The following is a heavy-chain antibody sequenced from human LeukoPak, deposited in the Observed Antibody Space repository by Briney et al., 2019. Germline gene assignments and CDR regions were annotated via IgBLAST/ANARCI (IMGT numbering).Heavy chain of an antibody. CDR2: IAWHDDK. Sequence: KVSGPALVKATQTLTLTCTFSAFSLSTTGMCVSWIRQPPGKALEWPAPIAWHDDKYYTTSLKTRLTISKDTSKNQVVLTMTKMDPVDTAAYYCARTRRYSGYDSGDFDYWGQGTLVTVSS. CDR1: AFSLSTTGMC. D-gene: IGHD5-12*01. CDR3: ARTRRYSGYDSGDFDY. V-gene: IGHV2-70*01. J-gene: IGHJ4*02.